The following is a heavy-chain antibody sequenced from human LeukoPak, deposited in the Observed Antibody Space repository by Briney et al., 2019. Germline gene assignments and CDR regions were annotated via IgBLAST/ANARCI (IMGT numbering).Heavy chain of an antibody. CDR3: AGGRIAVADRAEYFQH. V-gene: IGHV4-30-4*08. CDR2: INHSGST. J-gene: IGHJ1*01. CDR1: GGSISSGDYY. Sequence: SQTLSLTRTVSGGSISSGDYYWSWIRQPPGKGLEWIGEINHSGSTNYNPSLKSRVTISVDTSKNQFSLKLSSVTAADTAVYYCAGGRIAVADRAEYFQHWGQGTLVTVSS. D-gene: IGHD6-19*01.